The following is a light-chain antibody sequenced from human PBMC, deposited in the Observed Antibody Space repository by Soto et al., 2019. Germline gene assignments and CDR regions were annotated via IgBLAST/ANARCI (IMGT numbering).Light chain of an antibody. V-gene: IGLV1-47*01. CDR3: AAWDDSLSGRYVV. Sequence: QSALTQPPSASGTPGQRVTISCSGSSSNIGSNYVYWYQQLPGTAPKLLIYRNNQRPSGVPDRFSGSKSGTSASLAISGLRSEDEADYYCAAWDDSLSGRYVVFGGGTKLT. J-gene: IGLJ2*01. CDR1: SSNIGSNY. CDR2: RNN.